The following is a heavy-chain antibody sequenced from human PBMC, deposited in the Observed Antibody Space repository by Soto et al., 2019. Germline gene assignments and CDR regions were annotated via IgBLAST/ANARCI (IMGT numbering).Heavy chain of an antibody. CDR1: GGSFSGYS. D-gene: IGHD2-8*02. Sequence: SETLSLTCAVYGGSFSGYSWTWIRQPPGTGLEWIGEINHSGSTNYNPSLKSRVTISVDTSKNQFSLKLTSVTAADTAVYYCARDKITGLFDCWGQGTLVTVSS. CDR2: INHSGST. V-gene: IGHV4-34*01. J-gene: IGHJ4*02. CDR3: ARDKITGLFDC.